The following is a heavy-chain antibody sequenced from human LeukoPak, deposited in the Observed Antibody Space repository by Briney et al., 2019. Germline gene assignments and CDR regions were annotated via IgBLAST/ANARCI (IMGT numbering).Heavy chain of an antibody. CDR2: IWYDGSNK. CDR1: GFTFDDYA. J-gene: IGHJ4*02. D-gene: IGHD3-10*01. CDR3: ARGDQSDY. Sequence: GGSLRLSCAASGFTFDDYAMHWVRQAPGKGLEWVAVIWYDGSNKYYADSVKGRFTISRDNSKNTLYLQMNSLRAEDTAVYYCARGDQSDYWGQGTLVTVSS. V-gene: IGHV3-33*08.